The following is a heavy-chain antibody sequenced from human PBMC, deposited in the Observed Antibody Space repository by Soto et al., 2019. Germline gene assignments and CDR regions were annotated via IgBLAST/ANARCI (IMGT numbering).Heavy chain of an antibody. Sequence: SETLSLTCTVSGGSISSSSYYWGWIRQPPGKGLEWIGSIYYSGSTYYNPSLKSRVTISVDTSKNQFSLKLSSVTAADTAVYYCARRRLSVVAANDYWGQGTLVTVSS. V-gene: IGHV4-39*01. D-gene: IGHD2-15*01. CDR3: ARRRLSVVAANDY. CDR2: IYYSGST. J-gene: IGHJ4*02. CDR1: GGSISSSSYY.